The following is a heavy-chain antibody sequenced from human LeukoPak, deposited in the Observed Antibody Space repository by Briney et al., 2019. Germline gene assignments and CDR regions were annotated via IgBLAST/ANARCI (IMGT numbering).Heavy chain of an antibody. V-gene: IGHV1-3*03. CDR3: AIGWLQGTLDY. J-gene: IGHJ4*02. CDR1: GYTFTSYA. CDR2: INAGNGNT. Sequence: ASVKVSYKASGYTFTSYAMHWVRQAPGQRLEWMGWINAGNGNTKYSQEFQGRVTITRDTSASTAYMELSSLRSEDMAVYYCAIGWLQGTLDYWGQGTLVTVSS. D-gene: IGHD5-24*01.